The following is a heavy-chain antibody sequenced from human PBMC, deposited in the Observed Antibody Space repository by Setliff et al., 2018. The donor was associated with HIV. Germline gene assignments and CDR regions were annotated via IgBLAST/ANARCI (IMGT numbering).Heavy chain of an antibody. Sequence: SETLSLTCTVSGGSISSGSYYWNWIRQPAGKGLEWIGSIYYSGSTYYNPSLKSRVTISVDTSKNQFSLKLSSVTAADTAVYYCARGSRGARASKVDSSGYYLVYWGQGTLVTVSS. CDR3: ARGSRGARASKVDSSGYYLVY. CDR2: IYYSGST. CDR1: GGSISSGSYY. D-gene: IGHD3-22*01. J-gene: IGHJ4*02. V-gene: IGHV4-39*07.